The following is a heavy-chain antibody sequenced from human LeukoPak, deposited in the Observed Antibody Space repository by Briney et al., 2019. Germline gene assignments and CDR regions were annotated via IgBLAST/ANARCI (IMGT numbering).Heavy chain of an antibody. CDR2: IYYSGST. V-gene: IGHV4-39*01. Sequence: SETLSLTCTVSGGSISSRSYYWGWIRQPPGKGLEWIGTIYYSGSTYYNSSLKSRVTISVDTSKNQFSLKLSSVTAADTAVYYCARHYGGSYPSLFDYWGQGTLVTVSS. CDR3: ARHYGGSYPSLFDY. D-gene: IGHD1-26*01. CDR1: GGSISSRSYY. J-gene: IGHJ4*02.